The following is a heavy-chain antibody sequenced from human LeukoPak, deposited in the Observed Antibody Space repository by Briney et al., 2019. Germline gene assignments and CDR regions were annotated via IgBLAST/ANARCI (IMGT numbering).Heavy chain of an antibody. D-gene: IGHD2-21*02. Sequence: YAQKLQGRVTITTDTSTNIAYMELSRLRSDDTAVYYCARGGLGGDSGIHHYYYYGMDVWGQGTTVTVSS. CDR3: ARGGLGGDSGIHHYYYYGMDV. J-gene: IGHJ6*02. V-gene: IGHV1-18*01.